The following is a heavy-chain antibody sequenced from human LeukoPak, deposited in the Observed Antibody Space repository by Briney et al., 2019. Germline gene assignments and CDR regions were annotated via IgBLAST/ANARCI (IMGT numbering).Heavy chain of an antibody. D-gene: IGHD3-10*01. CDR2: IYYSGST. J-gene: IGHJ4*02. CDR1: GGSISSYY. CDR3: AGLWFGESIGPLDY. V-gene: IGHV4-59*01. Sequence: SETLSLTCTVSGGSISSYYWSWIRQPPGKGLEWIGYIYYSGSTNYNPSLKSRVTISVDTSKNQFSLKLSSVTAADTAVYYCAGLWFGESIGPLDYWGQGTLVTVSS.